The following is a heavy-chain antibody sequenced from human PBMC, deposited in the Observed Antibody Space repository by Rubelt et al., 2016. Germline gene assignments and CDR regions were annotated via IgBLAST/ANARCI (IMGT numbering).Heavy chain of an antibody. CDR1: GGSISGYY. D-gene: IGHD5-18*01. V-gene: IGHV4-34*01. CDR3: ARRDTTFDY. J-gene: IGHJ4*02. Sequence: QVHLQQWGAGLLKPSETLSLTCAVYGGSISGYYWSWIRQPPGKGLEWIGYIYYKGGTYYNPSLKSRVTISVDTSTNQFSLKLGSVTAADTAVYYCARRDTTFDYWGQGTLVTVSS. CDR2: IYYKGGT.